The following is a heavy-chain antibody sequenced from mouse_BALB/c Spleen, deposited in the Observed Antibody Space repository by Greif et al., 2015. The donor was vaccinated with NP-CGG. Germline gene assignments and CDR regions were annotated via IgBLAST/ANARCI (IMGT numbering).Heavy chain of an antibody. V-gene: IGHV5-6-3*01. CDR2: INSNGGST. CDR3: ARLYYGNYGGYAMDY. J-gene: IGHJ4*01. Sequence: EVKLVESGGGLVQPGGSLKLSCAASGFTFSSYGMSWVRQTPDKRLELVATINSNGGSTYYPDSVKGRFTISRDNAKNTLYLQMSSLKSEDTAMYYCARLYYGNYGGYAMDYWGQGTSVTVSS. CDR1: GFTFSSYG. D-gene: IGHD2-1*01.